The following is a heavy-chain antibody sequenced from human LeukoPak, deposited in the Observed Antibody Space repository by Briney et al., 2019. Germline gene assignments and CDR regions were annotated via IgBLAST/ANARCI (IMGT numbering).Heavy chain of an antibody. V-gene: IGHV4-38-2*02. J-gene: IGHJ4*02. Sequence: SETLSLTCTVSGYSISSGYYWGWIRQPPGKGLEWIGNIYPTGSTYYNPSLKGRVTISVATSKNQFSLKLGSVTARDTAVYYLSRRLPVGGRDDYWGQGTLVTVSS. CDR1: GYSISSGYY. CDR3: SRRLPVGGRDDY. D-gene: IGHD1-26*01. CDR2: IYPTGST.